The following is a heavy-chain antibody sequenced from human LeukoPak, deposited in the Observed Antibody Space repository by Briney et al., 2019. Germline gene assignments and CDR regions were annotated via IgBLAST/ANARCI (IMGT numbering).Heavy chain of an antibody. J-gene: IGHJ6*03. CDR3: AREEYSSGWYHYYYMDV. Sequence: GGSLRLSCAASGFTFSSYSMNWVRQVPGKGLEWVSSISSSSSYIYYADSVKGRFTISRDNAKNSLYLQMNSLGAEDTAVYYCAREEYSSGWYHYYYMDVWGKGTTVTVSS. D-gene: IGHD6-19*01. CDR2: ISSSSSYI. CDR1: GFTFSSYS. V-gene: IGHV3-21*01.